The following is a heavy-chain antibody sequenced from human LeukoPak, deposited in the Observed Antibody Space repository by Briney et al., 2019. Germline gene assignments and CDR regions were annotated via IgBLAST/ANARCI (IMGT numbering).Heavy chain of an antibody. V-gene: IGHV4-30-4*08. CDR2: MYYSGST. J-gene: IGHJ4*02. CDR3: ANERSGYYDY. Sequence: SETLSLTCTVSGGSISSGDYYWSWIRQPPGKGLEWIGYMYYSGSTYYSPSLKSRVTISLDTSKNQFSLRLSSVTAADTAVYYCANERSGYYDYWGQGTLVTVSS. CDR1: GGSISSGDYY. D-gene: IGHD3-22*01.